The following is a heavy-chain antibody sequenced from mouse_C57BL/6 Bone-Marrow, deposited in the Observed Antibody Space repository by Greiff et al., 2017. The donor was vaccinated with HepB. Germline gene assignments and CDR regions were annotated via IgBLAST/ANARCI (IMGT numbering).Heavy chain of an antibody. CDR1: GYTFTDYY. V-gene: IGHV1-76*01. CDR3: ARRSNLRRGYFDV. D-gene: IGHD2-5*01. Sequence: VKVVESGAELVRPGASVKLSCKASGYTFTDYYINWVKQRPGQGLEWIARIYPGSGNTYYNEKFKGKATLTAEKSSSTAYMQLSSLTSEDSAVYFCARRSNLRRGYFDVWGTGTTVTVSS. CDR2: IYPGSGNT. J-gene: IGHJ1*03.